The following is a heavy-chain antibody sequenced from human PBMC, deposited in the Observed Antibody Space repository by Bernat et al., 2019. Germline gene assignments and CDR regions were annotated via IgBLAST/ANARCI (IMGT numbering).Heavy chain of an antibody. Sequence: QVQLMESGGGVVQPGRSLRLSCAASGFTFNSCTMHWVRQAPGKGLEWVAVISSDGTNKYYADSVKGRFTISRDNSKNTLYLQMNSLRAEDTAVYYCAGRRGYSYGDLGPWGQGTLVTVSS. CDR3: AGRRGYSYGDLGP. J-gene: IGHJ5*02. CDR2: ISSDGTNK. V-gene: IGHV3-30*07. D-gene: IGHD5-18*01. CDR1: GFTFNSCT.